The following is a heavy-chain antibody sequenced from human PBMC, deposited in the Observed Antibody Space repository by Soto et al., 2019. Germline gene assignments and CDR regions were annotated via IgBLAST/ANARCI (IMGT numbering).Heavy chain of an antibody. D-gene: IGHD3-3*01. J-gene: IGHJ4*02. CDR3: ARGRLVLRFLENFDY. CDR1: GGSISSGGYY. V-gene: IGHV4-31*03. Sequence: QVQLQESGPGLVKPSQTLSLTCTVSGGSISSGGYYWSWIRQHPGKGLEWIGYIYYSGSTYYNPSLKSRVTISVDTSKNQFALKLSSVTAADTAVYYCARGRLVLRFLENFDYWGQGTLVTVSS. CDR2: IYYSGST.